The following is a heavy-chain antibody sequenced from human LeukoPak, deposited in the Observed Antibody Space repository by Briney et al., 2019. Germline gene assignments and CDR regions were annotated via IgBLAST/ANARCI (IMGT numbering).Heavy chain of an antibody. V-gene: IGHV1-18*01. CDR2: ISAYNGNT. CDR3: ARDNGPGSYFHYMDV. D-gene: IGHD1-26*01. Sequence: ASVKVSCKASGYTFTSYGISWVRQAPGQGLEWMGWISAYNGNTNYAQKLQGRATMTTDTSTSTAYMELRSLRSDDTAVYYCARDNGPGSYFHYMDVWGKGTTVTVSS. J-gene: IGHJ6*03. CDR1: GYTFTSYG.